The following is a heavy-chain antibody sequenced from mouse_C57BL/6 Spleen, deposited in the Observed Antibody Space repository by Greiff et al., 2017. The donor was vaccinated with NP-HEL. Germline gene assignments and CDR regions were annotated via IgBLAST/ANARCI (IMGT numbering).Heavy chain of an antibody. J-gene: IGHJ2*01. CDR1: GYTFTSYW. CDR3: ARDGYYYFDY. D-gene: IGHD2-3*01. Sequence: QVQLQQSGAELAKPGASVKLSCKASGYTFTSYWMHWVKQRPGQGLEWIGYINPSSGYTKYNQKFKDKATLTADKSSRTAYMQLSSLTYEDSAVYYCARDGYYYFDYWGQGTTLTVSS. V-gene: IGHV1-7*01. CDR2: INPSSGYT.